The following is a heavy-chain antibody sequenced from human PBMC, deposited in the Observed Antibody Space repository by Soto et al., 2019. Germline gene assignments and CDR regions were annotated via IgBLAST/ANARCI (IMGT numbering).Heavy chain of an antibody. CDR2: IHVSGST. V-gene: IGHV4-61*01. CDR1: GGSVSSGSYQ. J-gene: IGHJ6*02. CDR3: ARDGHGMDV. Sequence: XASLSLTCTVSGGSVSSGSYQWTWIRQPPGKGLEWIGYIHVSGSTNDNPSLKGRVTMSIDTSKNQFSLKLSSVTAADTAVYYCARDGHGMDVWGQGTKVTVSS.